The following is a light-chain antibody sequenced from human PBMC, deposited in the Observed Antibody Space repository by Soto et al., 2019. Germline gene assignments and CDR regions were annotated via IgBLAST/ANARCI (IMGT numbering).Light chain of an antibody. CDR1: QDISSY. CDR2: AAS. V-gene: IGKV1-9*01. Sequence: DIQLTQSPSFLSASVGGRVTITCRASQDISSYLAWYQQKPGKAPKLLIYAASTLQSGVPSRFSGSGSGTEFTLTISSVQSEDYATYYCQQLNSYPALTFGGGTKVEIK. CDR3: QQLNSYPALT. J-gene: IGKJ4*01.